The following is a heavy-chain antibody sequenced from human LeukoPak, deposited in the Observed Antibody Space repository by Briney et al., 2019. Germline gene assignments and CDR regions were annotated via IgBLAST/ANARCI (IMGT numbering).Heavy chain of an antibody. CDR3: ARAGTMVRGVIEFFDY. Sequence: PSETLSLTCTVSGGSVSSGSYYWSWIRQPPGTGLEWIGYIYYSGSTNYNPSLKSRVTISVDTSKNQFSLKLSSVTAADTAVYYCARAGTMVRGVIEFFDYWGQGTLVTVSS. CDR2: IYYSGST. D-gene: IGHD3-10*01. V-gene: IGHV4-61*01. CDR1: GGSVSSGSYY. J-gene: IGHJ4*02.